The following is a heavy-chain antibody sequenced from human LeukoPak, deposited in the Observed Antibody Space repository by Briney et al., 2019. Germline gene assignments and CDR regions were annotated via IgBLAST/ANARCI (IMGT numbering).Heavy chain of an antibody. V-gene: IGHV4-30-2*01. Sequence: KPSETLSLTCAVSGGSISSGGYSWSWIRQPPGKGLEWIGNIYHSGSTYYNPSLKSRVTISVDRSKNQFSLKLSSVTAADTAVYYCARASGGYYSGGRAFDYWGQGTLVTVSS. CDR3: ARASGGYYSGGRAFDY. J-gene: IGHJ4*02. CDR1: GGSISSGGYS. CDR2: IYHSGST. D-gene: IGHD1-26*01.